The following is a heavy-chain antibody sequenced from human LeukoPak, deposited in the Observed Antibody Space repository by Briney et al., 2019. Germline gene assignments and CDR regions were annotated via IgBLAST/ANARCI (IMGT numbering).Heavy chain of an antibody. D-gene: IGHD3-10*01. CDR3: ARAPITMVRGVISWFDP. V-gene: IGHV7-4-1*02. CDR2: INTNTGNP. Sequence: ASVTVSCKASGYTFTSYAMNWVRQAPGQGLEWMGWINTNTGNPTYAQGFTGRFVFSLDTSVSTAYLQISSLKAEDTAVYYCARAPITMVRGVISWFDPWGQGTLVTVSS. J-gene: IGHJ5*02. CDR1: GYTFTSYA.